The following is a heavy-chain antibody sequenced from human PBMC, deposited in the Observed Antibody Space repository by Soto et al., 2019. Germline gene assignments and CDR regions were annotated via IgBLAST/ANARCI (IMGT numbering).Heavy chain of an antibody. Sequence: QLQLQESGPGLVKPSETLSLTCSVSGGSISSSSYFWGWIRQPPGKGLEWIGSIYYSGSTYYNPSLKRRVTVPVDTSKHQFSLKLSSVTAADTAVYYCARHPSAFWFDPWGQGTLVTVSS. V-gene: IGHV4-39*01. CDR1: GGSISSSSYF. CDR2: IYYSGST. CDR3: ARHPSAFWFDP. J-gene: IGHJ5*02. D-gene: IGHD6-19*01.